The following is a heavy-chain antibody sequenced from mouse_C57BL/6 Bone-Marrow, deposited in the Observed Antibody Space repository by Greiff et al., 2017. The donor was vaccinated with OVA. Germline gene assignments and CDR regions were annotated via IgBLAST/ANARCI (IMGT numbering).Heavy chain of an antibody. D-gene: IGHD4-1*01. V-gene: IGHV1-81*01. CDR3: ARKLGPKFAY. J-gene: IGHJ3*01. CDR1: GYTFTSYG. Sequence: VQLQQSGAELARPGASVTLSCKASGYTFTSYGISWVKQRTGQGLEWIGEIYPRSGNTYYNETFTGKATLTADKSSSTAYMALRSLTSEDSAVYFCARKLGPKFAYWGQGTLVTVSA. CDR2: IYPRSGNT.